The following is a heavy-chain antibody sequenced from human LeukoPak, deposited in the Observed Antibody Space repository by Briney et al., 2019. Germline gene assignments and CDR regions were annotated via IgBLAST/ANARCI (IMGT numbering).Heavy chain of an antibody. Sequence: GGSLRLSCAASGFTFSNYNVNWVRQAPGKGLEWVSSISTSSSYIYYADSVKGRFTISRDNAKSSLYLRMNSLRAEDTAVYYCARDRKGHRPPNYVRDYYYMDVWGKGTMVTVSS. D-gene: IGHD3-10*02. CDR2: ISTSSSYI. J-gene: IGHJ6*03. CDR1: GFTFSNYN. V-gene: IGHV3-21*06. CDR3: ARDRKGHRPPNYVRDYYYMDV.